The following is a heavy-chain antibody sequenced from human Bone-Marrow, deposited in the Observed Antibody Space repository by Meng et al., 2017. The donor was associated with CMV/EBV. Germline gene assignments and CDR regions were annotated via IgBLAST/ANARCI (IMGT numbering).Heavy chain of an antibody. J-gene: IGHJ4*02. D-gene: IGHD3-22*01. V-gene: IGHV3-30*02. CDR2: IRFDGSNT. CDR1: GLTFTRCG. CDR3: AKDHLYDTTGYSFLDN. Sequence: GESLKISCAASGLTFTRCGMHWVRQAPGKGLEWVAFIRFDGSNTEYADSVRGRLTISRDNSKNTLYLQMNSLRAEDTAVYYCAKDHLYDTTGYSFLDNWGQGTLVTVSS.